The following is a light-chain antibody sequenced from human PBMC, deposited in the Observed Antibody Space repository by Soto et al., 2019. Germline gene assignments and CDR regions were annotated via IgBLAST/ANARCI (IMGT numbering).Light chain of an antibody. V-gene: IGKV1-5*01. J-gene: IGKJ4*01. Sequence: DIQMTQSPSTLSASVGDRVTITCRASQSISSWLAWYQQKPGKAPKLLIYDASSLESGVPSRFSGSGSDTEFILTINNLQPDDFATYHCQQYNRYSLTFGGGTKV. CDR3: QQYNRYSLT. CDR1: QSISSW. CDR2: DAS.